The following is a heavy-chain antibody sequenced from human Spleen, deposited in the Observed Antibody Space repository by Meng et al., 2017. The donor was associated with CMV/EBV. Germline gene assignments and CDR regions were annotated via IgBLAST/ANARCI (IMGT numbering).Heavy chain of an antibody. D-gene: IGHD1-26*01. CDR1: GFTFSSYS. V-gene: IGHV3-20*04. CDR2: INWSSEST. CDR3: VRDRREWELYVDGAFDI. Sequence: GESLKISCAASGFTFSSYSMNWVRQAPGKGLEWVSSINWSSESTGYAASVKGRFTISKDNSNNALHLQMNSLTAEDTALYYCVRDRREWELYVDGAFDIWGQGTMVTVSS. J-gene: IGHJ3*02.